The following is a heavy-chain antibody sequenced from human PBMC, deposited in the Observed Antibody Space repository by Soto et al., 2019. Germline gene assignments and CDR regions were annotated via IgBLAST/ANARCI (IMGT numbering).Heavy chain of an antibody. J-gene: IGHJ3*02. CDR3: ARRPDGFDI. V-gene: IGHV4-34*01. CDR2: INHSGST. CDR1: GGSFSVYY. Sequence: QVQLQQWGAGLLKPSETLSLTCAVYGGSFSVYYWSWIRQPPGKVLERIGEINHSGSTNYNPSLKSRATISVDTSKNQFFLSLNSVTAADTAVYYCARRPDGFDIWGPGTMVTVSS.